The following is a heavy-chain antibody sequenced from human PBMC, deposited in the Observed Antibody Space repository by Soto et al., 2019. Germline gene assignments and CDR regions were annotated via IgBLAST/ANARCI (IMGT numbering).Heavy chain of an antibody. J-gene: IGHJ4*02. Sequence: SETLSLTCTVSGGSISSGGYYWSWIRQHPGKGLEWIGYIYYSGSTYYNPSLKSRVTISVDTSKNQFSLKLSSVTAADTAVYYCAREKHVYGDYDDSRYFDYWGQGTLVPVSS. CDR2: IYYSGST. D-gene: IGHD4-17*01. CDR3: AREKHVYGDYDDSRYFDY. V-gene: IGHV4-31*03. CDR1: GGSISSGGYY.